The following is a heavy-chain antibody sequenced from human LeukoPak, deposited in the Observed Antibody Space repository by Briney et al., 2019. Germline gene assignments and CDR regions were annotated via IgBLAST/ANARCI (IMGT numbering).Heavy chain of an antibody. CDR1: GFTFSSYA. CDR2: ISYDGSNK. V-gene: IGHV3-30-3*01. CDR3: ARGSSTVTTFGDAFDI. D-gene: IGHD4-17*01. Sequence: PGRSLRLSCVASGFTFSSYAMHWVRQAPGKGLEWVAVISYDGSNKYYADSVKGRFTISRDNSKNTLYLQMNSLRAEDTAVYYCARGSSTVTTFGDAFDIWGQGTMVTVSS. J-gene: IGHJ3*02.